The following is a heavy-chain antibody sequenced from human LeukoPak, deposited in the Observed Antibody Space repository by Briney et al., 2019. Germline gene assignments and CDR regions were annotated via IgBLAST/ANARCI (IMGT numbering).Heavy chain of an antibody. CDR1: XXFXXYY. Sequence: XXFXXYYWSXIRQPPGKGLEWIGEINHSGSTNYNPSLKSRVTISVDTSKNQFSLKLSSVTAADTAVYYCARTTSGYWGQGTLVTVSS. CDR3: ARTTSGY. J-gene: IGHJ4*02. CDR2: INHSGST. D-gene: IGHD1-14*01. V-gene: IGHV4-34*01.